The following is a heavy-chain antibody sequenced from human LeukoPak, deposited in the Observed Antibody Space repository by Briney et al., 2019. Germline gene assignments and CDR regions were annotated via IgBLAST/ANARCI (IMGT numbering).Heavy chain of an antibody. D-gene: IGHD3-3*01. V-gene: IGHV3-48*03. Sequence: TGGSLRLSCAASGFTFSSYEMNWVRQAPGKGLEWVSYISSSGSTIYYADSVKGRFTISRDNAKNSLYLQMNSLRAEDTAVYYCARGGVLRFLEWSAPFDYWGQGTLVTVSS. CDR2: ISSSGSTI. CDR1: GFTFSSYE. CDR3: ARGGVLRFLEWSAPFDY. J-gene: IGHJ4*02.